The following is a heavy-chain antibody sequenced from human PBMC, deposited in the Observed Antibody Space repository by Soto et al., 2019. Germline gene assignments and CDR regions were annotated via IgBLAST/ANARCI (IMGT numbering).Heavy chain of an antibody. J-gene: IGHJ6*02. CDR3: ARDKVSVPGSNYGMDV. Sequence: PSETLSLTCAVSGGSMSSSNCWSWVRQSPGKGLEWVSSISSSSSYIYYADSVKGRFTISRDNAKNSLYLQMNSLRAEDTAVYYCARDKVSVPGSNYGMDVWGQGTTVTVSS. D-gene: IGHD1-1*01. V-gene: IGHV3-21*01. CDR2: ISSSSSYI. CDR1: GGSMSSSNC.